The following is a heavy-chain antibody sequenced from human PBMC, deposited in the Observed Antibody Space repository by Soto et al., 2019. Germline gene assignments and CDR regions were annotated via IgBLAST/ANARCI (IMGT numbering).Heavy chain of an antibody. D-gene: IGHD4-17*01. CDR2: IIPILGIA. V-gene: IGHV1-69*08. CDR3: ARDRPHDYGDYYWFDP. CDR1: GGTFSSYT. J-gene: IGHJ5*02. Sequence: QVQLVQSGAEVKKPGSSVKVSCKASGGTFSSYTISWVRQAPGQGLEWMGRIIPILGIANYAQKFQGRVTITADKSTSTAYTELSSLRSEDTAVYYCARDRPHDYGDYYWFDPWGQGTLVTVSS.